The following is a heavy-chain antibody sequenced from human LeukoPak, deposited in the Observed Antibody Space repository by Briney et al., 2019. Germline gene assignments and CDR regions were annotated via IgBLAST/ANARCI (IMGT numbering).Heavy chain of an antibody. Sequence: SETLSLTCLVSSGSVSSYYWTWIRQPPGKGLEWIGYIYHTGSNNYSPSLKSRVTMYVDTSKNQLSLKLSSVTAADTAMYYCARDSPLTMVRGGFDPWGQGTLVTVYS. CDR3: ARDSPLTMVRGGFDP. D-gene: IGHD3-10*01. CDR2: IYHTGSN. V-gene: IGHV4-4*08. J-gene: IGHJ5*02. CDR1: SGSVSSYY.